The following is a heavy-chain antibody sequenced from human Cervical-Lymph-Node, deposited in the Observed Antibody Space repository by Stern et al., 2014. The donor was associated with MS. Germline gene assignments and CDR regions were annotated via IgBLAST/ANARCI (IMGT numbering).Heavy chain of an antibody. V-gene: IGHV3-20*03. J-gene: IGHJ3*02. CDR3: ARKGRSIVNAFDI. Sequence: INWSGRSTGYADSVKGRFTISRDNTKNSLYLQMNSLRGEDTALYYCARKGRSIVNAFDIWGQGTMVIVSS. D-gene: IGHD2-15*01. CDR2: INWSGRST.